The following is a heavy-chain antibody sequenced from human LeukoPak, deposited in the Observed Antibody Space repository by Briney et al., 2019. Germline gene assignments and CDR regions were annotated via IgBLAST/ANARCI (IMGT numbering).Heavy chain of an antibody. CDR1: GFTFSNNA. D-gene: IGHD6-13*01. J-gene: IGHJ4*02. CDR3: ARPSAAGPSSSWESGDFDY. V-gene: IGHV3-23*01. CDR2: ITGTIATGDPP. Sequence: PGGSLRLSCAASGFTFSNNAMSWVRQAPGKGLECVSAITGTIATGDPPYYAASVKGRFTISRDNSRNTLYLQLNDLRAEDTAIYYCARPSAAGPSSSWESGDFDYWGQGTLVTVSS.